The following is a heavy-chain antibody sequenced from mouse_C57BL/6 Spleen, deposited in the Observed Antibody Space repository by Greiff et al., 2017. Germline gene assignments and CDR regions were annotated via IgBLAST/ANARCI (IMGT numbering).Heavy chain of an antibody. J-gene: IGHJ1*03. D-gene: IGHD1-1*01. V-gene: IGHV1-54*01. CDR3: ARSSSVGSYWYFDV. CDR1: GYAFTNYL. CDR2: INPGSGGT. Sequence: VKLMESGAELVRPGTSVKVSCKASGYAFTNYLIEWVKQRPGQGLEWIGVINPGSGGTNYNEKFKGKATLAADKSSSTAYMHLSSLTSENSAVYFCARSSSVGSYWYFDVWGTGTTVTVSS.